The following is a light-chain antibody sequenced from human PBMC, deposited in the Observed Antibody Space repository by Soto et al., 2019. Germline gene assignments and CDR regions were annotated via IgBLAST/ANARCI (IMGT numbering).Light chain of an antibody. Sequence: EIVLTQSPGTLSLSPGERATLSCRASQSVRNNYLAWYQQRPGQAPRLLIYEASNRASGIPARFSGSGSGTDFTLTISSLEPEDFAVYYCQQRSNWPLTFGGGTKVDIK. CDR3: QQRSNWPLT. J-gene: IGKJ4*01. CDR1: QSVRNNY. V-gene: IGKV3-11*01. CDR2: EAS.